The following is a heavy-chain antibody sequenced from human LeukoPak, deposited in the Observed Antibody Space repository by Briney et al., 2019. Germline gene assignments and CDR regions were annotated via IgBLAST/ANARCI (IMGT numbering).Heavy chain of an antibody. V-gene: IGHV4-34*01. CDR2: INHSGST. Sequence: PSETLSLTCAVYGGSFSGYYWSWIRQPPGKGLEWIGEINHSGSTYYNPSLKSRVTISVDTSKNQFSLKLSSVTAADTAVYYCARGAHYYDSSLGYWGQGTLVTVSS. J-gene: IGHJ4*02. CDR1: GGSFSGYY. CDR3: ARGAHYYDSSLGY. D-gene: IGHD3-22*01.